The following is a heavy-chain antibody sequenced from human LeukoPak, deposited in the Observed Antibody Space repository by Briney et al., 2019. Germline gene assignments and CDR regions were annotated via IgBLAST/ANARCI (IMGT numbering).Heavy chain of an antibody. Sequence: ASVKVSCKASGGTFSSYAISWVRQAPGQGLEWMGGIIPIFGTANYAQKFQCRVTITADESTRTAYMELSRLRPEDTAVYYCAHRLRFLEWSPHDHWGQGPLVPVSS. V-gene: IGHV1-69*01. CDR2: IIPIFGTA. CDR1: GGTFSSYA. CDR3: AHRLRFLEWSPHDH. J-gene: IGHJ1*01. D-gene: IGHD3-3*01.